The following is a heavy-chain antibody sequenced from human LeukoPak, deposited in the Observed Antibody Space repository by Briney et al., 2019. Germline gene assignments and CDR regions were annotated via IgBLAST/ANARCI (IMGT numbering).Heavy chain of an antibody. CDR1: GGSISSYY. CDR3: ASYVRSGYWDDAFDI. Sequence: SETLSLTCTVSGGSISSYYWSWIRQPAGKGLEWIGRIYTSGSTNYNPPLKSRVTMSVDTSKNQFSLKLSSVTAADTAVYYCASYVRSGYWDDAFDIWGQGTMVTVSS. V-gene: IGHV4-4*07. D-gene: IGHD3-3*01. J-gene: IGHJ3*02. CDR2: IYTSGST.